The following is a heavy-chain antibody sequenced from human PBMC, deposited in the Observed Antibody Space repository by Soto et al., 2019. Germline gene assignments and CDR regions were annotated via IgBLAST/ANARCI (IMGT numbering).Heavy chain of an antibody. CDR3: ARLGRYQMGIFDY. CDR1: CGSISSSNW. Sequence: SETLSLTCAVSCGSISSSNWCTWVRQPPGKGLEWIGEIYHSGSTNYNPSLKSRVTISVDTSKNQFSLELSSVTAADTALYYCARLGRYQMGIFDYWGQGTLVTVSS. CDR2: IYHSGST. J-gene: IGHJ4*02. D-gene: IGHD2-2*01. V-gene: IGHV4-4*02.